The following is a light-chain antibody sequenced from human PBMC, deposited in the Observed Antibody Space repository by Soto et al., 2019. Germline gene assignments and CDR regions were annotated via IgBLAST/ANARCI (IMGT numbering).Light chain of an antibody. CDR2: DDR. CDR3: QVWDSTSDHVV. V-gene: IGLV3-21*02. J-gene: IGLJ2*01. Sequence: SYELTQPPSVSEAPGQTPRITCEGNNMGRKNVHWYQQKPGQAPPLVVYDDRGRPSGVPERLSGSNSGNTATLTISRVEAGDEADYYCQVWDSTSDHVVFGGGTKLTVL. CDR1: NMGRKN.